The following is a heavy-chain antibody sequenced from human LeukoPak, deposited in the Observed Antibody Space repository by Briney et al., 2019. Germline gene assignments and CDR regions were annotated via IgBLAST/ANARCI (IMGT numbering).Heavy chain of an antibody. V-gene: IGHV4-38-2*02. D-gene: IGHD5-24*01. Sequence: SETLSLTCTVSGYSISSGYYWGWIRQPPGKGLEWIGSMYHSGSTYYKPSLKSRVTISLDTSKNQFSLKLRSVTAADTAVYYCARGQARMAWFDPWGQGTLVTVSS. J-gene: IGHJ5*02. CDR2: MYHSGST. CDR3: ARGQARMAWFDP. CDR1: GYSISSGYY.